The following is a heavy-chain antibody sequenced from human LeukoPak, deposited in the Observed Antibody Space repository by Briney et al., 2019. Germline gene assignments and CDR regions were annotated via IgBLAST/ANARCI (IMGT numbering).Heavy chain of an antibody. CDR1: GFTFSSYW. CDR2: IKQDGSEK. J-gene: IGHJ4*02. Sequence: GGSLRLSCAASGFTFSSYWMSWVRQAPGKGLEWVANIKQDGSEKYYVDSVKGRFTISRDNAKNSLYLQMNSLRAEDTAVYYCARAFYDILTGYSTFDYWGQGTLVTVSS. CDR3: ARAFYDILTGYSTFDY. D-gene: IGHD3-9*01. V-gene: IGHV3-7*01.